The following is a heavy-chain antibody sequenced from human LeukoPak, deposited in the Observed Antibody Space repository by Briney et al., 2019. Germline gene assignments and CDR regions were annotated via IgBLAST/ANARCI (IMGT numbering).Heavy chain of an antibody. D-gene: IGHD1-14*01. CDR1: GVSISSGDYY. Sequence: SETLSLTCTVSGVSISSGDYYWSWIRQTPGKSLEWIGYIYYNGDTYYNPSLKSRVTISRDTSENQFSRKLSSVTAADTAVYYCARDLFRITSLWGQGTLVTVSS. CDR3: ARDLFRITSL. CDR2: IYYNGDT. J-gene: IGHJ4*02. V-gene: IGHV4-30-4*08.